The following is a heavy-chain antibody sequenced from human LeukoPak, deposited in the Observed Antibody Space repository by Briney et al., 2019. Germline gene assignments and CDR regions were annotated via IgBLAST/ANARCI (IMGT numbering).Heavy chain of an antibody. CDR3: ARDRAPYYYDSSGYRTRDAFDI. CDR2: INWNGGST. V-gene: IGHV3-20*04. Sequence: GGSLRLSCAASGFTFSSYGMHWVRQAPGKGLEWVSGINWNGGSTGYADSVKGRFTISRDNAKNSLYLQMNSLRAEDTALYYCARDRAPYYYDSSGYRTRDAFDIWGQGTMVTVSS. J-gene: IGHJ3*02. D-gene: IGHD3-22*01. CDR1: GFTFSSYG.